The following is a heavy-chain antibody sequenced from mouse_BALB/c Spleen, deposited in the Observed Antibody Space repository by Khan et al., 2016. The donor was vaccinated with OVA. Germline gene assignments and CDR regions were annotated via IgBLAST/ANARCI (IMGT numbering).Heavy chain of an antibody. D-gene: IGHD1-1*01. CDR1: GYTFTSYW. J-gene: IGHJ4*01. CDR3: ARENSYGRTCYAMDY. Sequence: DLVKPGASVKLSCKASGYTFTSYWINWIKQRPGQGLEWMGRIGPGSGSSYYNEVFKGKATLTVDTSSSTAYIQLSSLSSEDSAVYFCARENSYGRTCYAMDYWGQGTSVTVSS. V-gene: IGHV1S41*01. CDR2: IGPGSGSS.